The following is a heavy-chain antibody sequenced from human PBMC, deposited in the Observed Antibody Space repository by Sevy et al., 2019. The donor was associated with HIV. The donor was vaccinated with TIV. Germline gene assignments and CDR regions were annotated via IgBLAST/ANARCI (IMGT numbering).Heavy chain of an antibody. CDR3: ASIQPSGSYLPPYYMDV. J-gene: IGHJ6*03. V-gene: IGHV1-69*06. CDR1: GGTFSSYA. Sequence: ASVKVSCKASGGTFSSYAISWVRQAPGQGLEWMGGIIPIFGTANYAQKFQGRVTITADKSTSTAYMELSSLGSEDTAVYYCASIQPSGSYLPPYYMDVWGKGTTVTVS. D-gene: IGHD1-26*01. CDR2: IIPIFGTA.